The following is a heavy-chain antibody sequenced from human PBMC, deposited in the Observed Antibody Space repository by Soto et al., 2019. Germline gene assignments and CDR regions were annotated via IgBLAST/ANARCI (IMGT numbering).Heavy chain of an antibody. Sequence: GASVKASCKASGYTFTGYYMHWVRQAPGQGLEWMGWINPNSGGTNYAQKFQGWVTMTRDTSISTAYMELSRLRSDDTAVYYCALVPAAREIWFDPWGQGTLVTVSS. J-gene: IGHJ5*02. CDR3: ALVPAAREIWFDP. D-gene: IGHD2-2*01. CDR1: GYTFTGYY. V-gene: IGHV1-2*04. CDR2: INPNSGGT.